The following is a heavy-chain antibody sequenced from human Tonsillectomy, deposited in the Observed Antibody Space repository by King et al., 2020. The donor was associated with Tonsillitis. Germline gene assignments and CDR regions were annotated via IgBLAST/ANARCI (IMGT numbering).Heavy chain of an antibody. D-gene: IGHD5-12*01. V-gene: IGHV3-23*04. CDR3: TWGVATAHH. CDR1: GFTFSNYA. J-gene: IGHJ5*02. CDR2: ISGSGGST. Sequence: VQLVESGGGLVQPGGSLRLSCAASGFTFSNYAVSWVRQAPGKGLEWVSTISGSGGSTYYADSVQGRFTISRDNSKNTLFLQMDSLRADDTAVYYCTWGVATAHHWGQGTLVTVSS.